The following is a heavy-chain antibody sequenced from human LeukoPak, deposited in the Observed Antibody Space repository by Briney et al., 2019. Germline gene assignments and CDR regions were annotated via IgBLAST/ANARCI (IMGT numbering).Heavy chain of an antibody. CDR2: IDPSDSYT. Sequence: GESLKISCQGSGYSFTSYWISWVRQMPGKGLEWMGRIDPSDSYTNYSPSFQGHVTISADKSISTAYLQWSSLKASDTAMYYCASGGQYYFDYWGQGTLVTVSS. V-gene: IGHV5-10-1*01. CDR3: ASGGQYYFDY. CDR1: GYSFTSYW. J-gene: IGHJ4*02. D-gene: IGHD6-19*01.